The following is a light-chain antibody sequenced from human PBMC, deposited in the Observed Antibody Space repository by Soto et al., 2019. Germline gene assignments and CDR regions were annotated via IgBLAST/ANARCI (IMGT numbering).Light chain of an antibody. CDR1: QSVSRK. Sequence: EIVMTQSPATLSVSPGDRSTLSCRASQSVSRKLAWYQQKPGQAPRLLIFGPSTRATGVPGRFSGSGSGTDFTLTISSLKTEDFANYYCQQSYSTLSWTFGQGTKVDIK. CDR2: GPS. V-gene: IGKV3-15*01. CDR3: QQSYSTLSWT. J-gene: IGKJ1*01.